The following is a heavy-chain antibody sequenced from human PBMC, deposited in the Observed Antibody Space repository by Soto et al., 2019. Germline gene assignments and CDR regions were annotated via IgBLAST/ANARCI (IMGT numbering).Heavy chain of an antibody. D-gene: IGHD3-10*01. CDR3: ARGGLTMVRGAPGGMDV. V-gene: IGHV4-4*02. Sequence: QVQLQESGPGLVKPSGTLSLTCAVSGDSISSSNWWSWVRQPPGKGLEWIGEIYHPGNTNYNPSPASPVIMSSDNSKPTFSLRLRSVTPANTATYYCARGGLTMVRGAPGGMDVWCQGTTVTVSS. J-gene: IGHJ6*02. CDR1: GDSISSSNW. CDR2: IYHPGNT.